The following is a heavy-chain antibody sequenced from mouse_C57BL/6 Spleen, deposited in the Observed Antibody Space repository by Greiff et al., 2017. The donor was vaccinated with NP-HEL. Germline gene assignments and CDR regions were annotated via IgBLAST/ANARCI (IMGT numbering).Heavy chain of an antibody. CDR3: ARLGRNYSKSFDY. CDR2: IDPSDSYT. V-gene: IGHV1-69*01. CDR1: GYTFTSYW. Sequence: QVQLQQPGAELVMPGASVKLSCKASGYTFTSYWMHWVKQRPGQGLEWIGEIDPSDSYTNYNQKFKGKSTLTVDKSSSTAYMQLSSLTSEDSAVYYCARLGRNYSKSFDYWGQGTTLTVSS. D-gene: IGHD2-5*01. J-gene: IGHJ2*01.